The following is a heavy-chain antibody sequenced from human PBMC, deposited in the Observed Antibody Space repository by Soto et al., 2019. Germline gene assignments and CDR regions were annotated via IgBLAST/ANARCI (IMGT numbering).Heavy chain of an antibody. V-gene: IGHV4-31*03. CDR1: GGSISSGGYY. Sequence: QVQLQESGPGLVKPSQTLSLTCTVSGGSISSGGYYWSWIRQHPGKGLEWIGYIYYSGSTYYNPSLKSRVTISVDTSKKQSSLKLSSVTGADTAVYYCARHNYDSSGTAVDVWGQGTTVTVSS. CDR2: IYYSGST. D-gene: IGHD3-22*01. J-gene: IGHJ6*02. CDR3: ARHNYDSSGTAVDV.